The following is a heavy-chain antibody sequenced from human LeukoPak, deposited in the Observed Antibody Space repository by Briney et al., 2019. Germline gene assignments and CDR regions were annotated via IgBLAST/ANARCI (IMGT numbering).Heavy chain of an antibody. D-gene: IGHD3-3*01. CDR1: GYSFTSDY. J-gene: IGHJ4*02. Sequence: GASVKVSCEAFGYSFTSDYMHWVRQASGQGLEWMGMIHGGGGTTNYAQKVQDRSTMSRDMSTSTFYMEVSSLRSEDTAVYYCARGEYAFWSGLWGQGTLVTVSS. V-gene: IGHV1-46*01. CDR3: ARGEYAFWSGL. CDR2: IHGGGGTT.